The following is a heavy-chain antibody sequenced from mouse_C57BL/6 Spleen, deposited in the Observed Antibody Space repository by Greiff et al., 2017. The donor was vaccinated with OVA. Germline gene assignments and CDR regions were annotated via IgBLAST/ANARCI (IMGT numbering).Heavy chain of an antibody. V-gene: IGHV3-6*01. CDR3: AKGRGYDGGYYFDY. CDR1: GYSITSGYY. J-gene: IGHJ2*01. CDR2: ISYDGSN. D-gene: IGHD2-2*01. Sequence: EVQLQESGPGLVKPSQSLSLTCSVTGYSITSGYYWNWIRQFPGNKLEWMGYISYDGSNNYNPSLKNRISITRDTSKNQFFLKLNSVTTEDTATYYCAKGRGYDGGYYFDYWGQGTTLTVSS.